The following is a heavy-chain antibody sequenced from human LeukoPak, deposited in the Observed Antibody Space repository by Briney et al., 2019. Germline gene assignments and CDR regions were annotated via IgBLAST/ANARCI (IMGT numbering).Heavy chain of an antibody. Sequence: SVKVSCKASGGTFSSYAISWVRQAPGQGLEWMGRIIPILGIANYAQKFQGRVTITADKSTSTAYMELSSLRSEDTAVYYCAKSTYRDIPYFDSWGQGTLVTVSS. V-gene: IGHV1-69*04. CDR1: GGTFSSYA. CDR3: AKSTYRDIPYFDS. D-gene: IGHD2-21*01. CDR2: IIPILGIA. J-gene: IGHJ4*02.